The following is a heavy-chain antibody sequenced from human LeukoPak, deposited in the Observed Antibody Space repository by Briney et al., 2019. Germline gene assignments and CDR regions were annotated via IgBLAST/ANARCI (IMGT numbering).Heavy chain of an antibody. CDR2: ISGSGGST. V-gene: IGHV3-23*01. CDR3: AKGRYYYDSSDAFDI. D-gene: IGHD3-22*01. CDR1: GFTFTSYA. J-gene: IGHJ3*02. Sequence: PGGSLRLSCAASGFTFTSYAMSWVRQAPGEGLEWVAAISGSGGSTYYADSVKGRCTISRDNSKNTLYLQMNSLRAEDTAVYYCAKGRYYYDSSDAFDIWGQGTMVTVSS.